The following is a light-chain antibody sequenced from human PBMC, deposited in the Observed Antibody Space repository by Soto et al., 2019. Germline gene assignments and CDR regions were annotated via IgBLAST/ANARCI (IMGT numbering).Light chain of an antibody. CDR3: QHLNFYPLT. V-gene: IGKV1-9*01. CDR2: GAS. J-gene: IGKJ4*01. Sequence: DIQLTQSPSFLSASVGDRVTITCRASQGISSYLAWYQQKLGKAPKLLIYGASTLQSGVPSRFSGSGSGTEFTLTISSLQPEDSATYYCQHLNFYPLTFGGGTKVEIK. CDR1: QGISSY.